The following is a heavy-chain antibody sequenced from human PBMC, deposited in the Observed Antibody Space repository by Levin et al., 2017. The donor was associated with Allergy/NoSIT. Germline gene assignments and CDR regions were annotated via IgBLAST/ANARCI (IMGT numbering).Heavy chain of an antibody. CDR2: INHSGST. V-gene: IGHV4-34*01. D-gene: IGHD6-13*01. Sequence: GSLRLSCAVYGGSFSGYYWSWIRQPPGKGLEWIGEINHSGSTNYNPSLKSRVTISVDTSKNQFSLKLSSVTAADTAVYYCARGGYSHFLYYWGQGTLVTVSS. J-gene: IGHJ4*02. CDR1: GGSFSGYY. CDR3: ARGGYSHFLYY.